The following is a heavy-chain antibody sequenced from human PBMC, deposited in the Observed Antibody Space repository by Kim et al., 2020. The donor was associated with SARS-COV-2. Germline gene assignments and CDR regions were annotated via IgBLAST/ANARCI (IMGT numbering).Heavy chain of an antibody. Sequence: GESLKISCTASGYVFFTYWIAWVRQVPGKGLEWMGVIFPGDSDTTYSPSFQGQVTISVDKSTATAYLQWSSLKASDSAMYFCARRLSRVGPYGMDVWGQGTTVTVSS. J-gene: IGHJ6*01. D-gene: IGHD2-2*01. CDR2: IFPGDSDT. V-gene: IGHV5-51*01. CDR3: ARRLSRVGPYGMDV. CDR1: GYVFFTYW.